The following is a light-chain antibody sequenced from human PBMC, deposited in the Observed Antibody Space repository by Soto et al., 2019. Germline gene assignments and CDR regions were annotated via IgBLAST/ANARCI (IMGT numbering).Light chain of an antibody. V-gene: IGLV2-11*01. CDR2: DVD. CDR1: SSDVGGYDY. CDR3: HSYDSSLSGSV. J-gene: IGLJ3*02. Sequence: QSVLTQPRSVSGSPGQSVTISCTGTSSDVGGYDYVSWYQHHPGKAPKLMIYDVDKRPSGVPGRFSGSKSGNTASLTISGLQAEDEADYYCHSYDSSLSGSVFGGGTKLTVL.